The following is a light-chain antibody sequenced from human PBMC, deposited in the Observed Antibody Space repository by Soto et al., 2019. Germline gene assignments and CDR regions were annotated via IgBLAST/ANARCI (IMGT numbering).Light chain of an antibody. Sequence: QSALTQPASVSGSPGQSITISCTGTSSDVGAYDYVSWYQHHPGKAPKLMIYDVNNRPSGVSNRFSGSKSGNTASLTISGLQTEDEADYYCSSYTSSSTLGIFGTRTKVTVL. V-gene: IGLV2-14*03. J-gene: IGLJ1*01. CDR1: SSDVGAYDY. CDR2: DVN. CDR3: SSYTSSSTLGI.